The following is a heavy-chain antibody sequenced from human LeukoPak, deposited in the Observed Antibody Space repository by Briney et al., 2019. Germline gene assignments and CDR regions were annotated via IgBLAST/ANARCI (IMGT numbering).Heavy chain of an antibody. CDR3: AKDRAEYSYAHNGLDY. D-gene: IGHD5-18*01. CDR2: IRYDGSNK. CDR1: GFTFNNYG. J-gene: IGHJ4*02. V-gene: IGHV3-30*02. Sequence: PGGSLRLSCAASGFTFNNYGIYWVRQTPGKGLEWVAFIRYDGSNKYYADSVKGRFTISRDNSKNTLYLQMNSLRVVDTAVYYCAKDRAEYSYAHNGLDYWGQGTLVTVSS.